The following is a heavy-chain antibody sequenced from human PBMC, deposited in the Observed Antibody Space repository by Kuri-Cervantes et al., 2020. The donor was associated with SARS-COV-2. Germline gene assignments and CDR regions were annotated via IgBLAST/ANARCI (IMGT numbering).Heavy chain of an antibody. CDR1: GFTFSSYG. CDR2: IRYDGSNK. V-gene: IGHV3-30*02. CDR3: AKVINSGSWFDP. D-gene: IGHD6-19*01. J-gene: IGHJ5*02. Sequence: GESLKISCAASGFTFSSYGMHWVRQAPGKGLEWVAFIRYDGSNKYYADSVKGRFTISRDNSKNTLYLQMNSLRAEDTAVYYCAKVINSGSWFDPWGQRTLVTVSS.